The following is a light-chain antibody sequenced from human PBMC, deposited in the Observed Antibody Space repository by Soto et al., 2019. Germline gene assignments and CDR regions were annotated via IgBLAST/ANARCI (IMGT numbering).Light chain of an antibody. Sequence: EIVMTQSPATLSVSPGERATLYCKASQRISSNLAWYQQKPAQPPRLLIYGASTRATGIPARFSGSGSGTEFTLTISGLRPEDFALYYCQQYNIWPPYTFGQGTKLEIK. CDR1: QRISSN. J-gene: IGKJ2*01. V-gene: IGKV3-15*01. CDR2: GAS. CDR3: QQYNIWPPYT.